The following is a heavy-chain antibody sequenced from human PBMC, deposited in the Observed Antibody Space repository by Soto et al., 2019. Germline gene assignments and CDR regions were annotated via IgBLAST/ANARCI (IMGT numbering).Heavy chain of an antibody. J-gene: IGHJ6*02. Sequence: GGSLRLSCGASGLTFSSYSMNWVRPAPGKGLEWISHISASSRTLFYADSVKGRFTISRDNAKNSLYLQMNSLRAEDTAVYYCARSYYDSSASYASYGMDVWGQGTTVTVSS. CDR2: ISASSRTL. CDR1: GLTFSSYS. D-gene: IGHD3-22*01. CDR3: ARSYYDSSASYASYGMDV. V-gene: IGHV3-48*01.